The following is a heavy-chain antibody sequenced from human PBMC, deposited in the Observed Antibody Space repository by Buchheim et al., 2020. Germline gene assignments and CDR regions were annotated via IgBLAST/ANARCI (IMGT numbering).Heavy chain of an antibody. CDR1: GFTFSSYS. Sequence: EVQLVESGGGLVQPGGSLRLSCAASGFTFSSYSMNWVRQAPGKGLEWVSYLSSSSSTIYYADSVKGRFTLSRDNAENSLYLQMNSLRAEDTAVYYCARDFFDSNVYYYGMDVWGQGTT. J-gene: IGHJ6*02. D-gene: IGHD3-22*01. V-gene: IGHV3-48*01. CDR2: LSSSSSTI. CDR3: ARDFFDSNVYYYGMDV.